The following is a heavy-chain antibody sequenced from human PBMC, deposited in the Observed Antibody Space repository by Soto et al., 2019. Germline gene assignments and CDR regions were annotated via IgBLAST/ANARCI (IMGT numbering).Heavy chain of an antibody. CDR2: IYYSGNT. D-gene: IGHD5-18*01. Sequence: TLSLTCTVSGGSISSGDNYWSWIRQPPGKGLEWIGYIYYSGNTYYNPSLKSRVTISVDASNNQFSLKLSSVTAADKDVYYCARLSWIPNWGRGTLVTVSS. J-gene: IGHJ4*02. CDR3: ARLSWIPN. CDR1: GGSISSGDNY. V-gene: IGHV4-30-4*01.